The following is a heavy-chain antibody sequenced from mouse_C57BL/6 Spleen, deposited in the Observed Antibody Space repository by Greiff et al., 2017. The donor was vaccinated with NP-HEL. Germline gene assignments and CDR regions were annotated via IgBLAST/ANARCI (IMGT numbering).Heavy chain of an antibody. CDR1: GYTFTDYY. CDR2: IYPGSGNT. J-gene: IGHJ1*03. D-gene: IGHD4-1*01. Sequence: VQLQQSGAELVRPGASVKLSCKASGYTFTDYYINWVKQRPGQGLEWIARIYPGSGNTYYNEKFKGKATLTAEKSSSTASMQLSSLTSEDSAVYFGARTGRDWYFDVWGTGTTVTVSS. CDR3: ARTGRDWYFDV. V-gene: IGHV1-76*01.